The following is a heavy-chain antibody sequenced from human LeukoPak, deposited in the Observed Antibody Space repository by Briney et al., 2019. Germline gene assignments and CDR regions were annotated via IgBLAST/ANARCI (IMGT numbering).Heavy chain of an antibody. J-gene: IGHJ6*03. CDR2: IFCTGNT. Sequence: PSETLSLTCAVSGGSISRGDSQWGCLRQPPGKGLESVGTIFCTGNTYSNPSLKSRVTISVDTSKNPFSLRLSSLTAAATAVYYCARLPQILPGAMNYFYMDVWRKGTRVPVSS. D-gene: IGHD2-2*01. V-gene: IGHV4-39*01. CDR1: GGSISRGDSQ. CDR3: ARLPQILPGAMNYFYMDV.